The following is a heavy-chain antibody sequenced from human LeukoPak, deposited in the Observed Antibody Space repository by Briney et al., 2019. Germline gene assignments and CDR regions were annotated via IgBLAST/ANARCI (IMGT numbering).Heavy chain of an antibody. CDR2: INPKSGGT. D-gene: IGHD1-14*01. V-gene: IGHV1-2*02. Sequence: ASVTVSFTSSGYTFTFYYMHWVRQAPGQGLEWMGWINPKSGGTNYAQKFQGRVTMTRDTSISTAYMELSRLRSDDTAVYYCARATAENDYWGQGTLVTVSS. J-gene: IGHJ4*02. CDR1: GYTFTFYY. CDR3: ARATAENDY.